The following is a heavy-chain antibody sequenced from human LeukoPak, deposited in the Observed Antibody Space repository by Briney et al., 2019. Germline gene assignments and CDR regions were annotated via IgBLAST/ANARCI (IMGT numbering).Heavy chain of an antibody. Sequence: SETLSLTCTVSGGSISSYYWSWIRQPPGKGLEWIGYIYYSGSTNYNPSLKSRVTISVDTSKNQFSLKPSSVTAADTAVYYCARGHFSYYDFWSGYYPYYYYGMDVWGQGTTVTVSS. CDR2: IYYSGST. CDR1: GGSISSYY. V-gene: IGHV4-59*01. CDR3: ARGHFSYYDFWSGYYPYYYYGMDV. J-gene: IGHJ6*02. D-gene: IGHD3-3*01.